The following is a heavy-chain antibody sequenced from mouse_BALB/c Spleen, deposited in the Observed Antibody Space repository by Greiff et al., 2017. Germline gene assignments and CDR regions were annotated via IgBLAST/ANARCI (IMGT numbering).Heavy chain of an antibody. Sequence: LQQPGSELVRPGASVKLSCKASGYTFTSYWMHWVKQRHGQGLEWIGNIYPGSGSTNYDEKFKSKGTLTVDTSSSTAYMHLSSLTSEDSAVYCGKRYRARCWYFDVWGAGTTVTVSA. CDR2: IYPGSGST. D-gene: IGHD3-3*01. CDR3: KRYRARCWYFDV. CDR1: GYTFTSYW. J-gene: IGHJ1*01. V-gene: IGHV1S22*01.